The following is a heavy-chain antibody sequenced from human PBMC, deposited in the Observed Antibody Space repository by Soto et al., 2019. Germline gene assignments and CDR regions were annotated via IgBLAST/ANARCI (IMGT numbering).Heavy chain of an antibody. V-gene: IGHV3-64D*06. Sequence: GGSLRLSXSASGFTIRNNAMHWVRQAPGKALEFVSAINTNGDSTYYADSVKGRLTISRDISKNTLFLQMTSLRVEDTAVYYCAGADYYASRGYLYWGQGTLVTVSS. CDR1: GFTIRNNA. CDR2: INTNGDST. CDR3: AGADYYASRGYLY. J-gene: IGHJ4*02. D-gene: IGHD3-22*01.